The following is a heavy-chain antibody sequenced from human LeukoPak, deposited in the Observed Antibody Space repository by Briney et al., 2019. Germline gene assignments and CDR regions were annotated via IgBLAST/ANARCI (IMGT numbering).Heavy chain of an antibody. CDR2: IKQDGSEK. V-gene: IGHV3-7*01. CDR1: GYRFSNNW. J-gene: IGHJ3*01. D-gene: IGHD2-21*01. Sequence: GGSLRLSCAASGYRFSNNWMSWVRQAPGKGLERVANIKQDGSEKYYVDSVKGRFTISRDNAKSSLYLQMSSLRAEDTAIYYCARDRVGDSDAFDVWGQGTVVTVSS. CDR3: ARDRVGDSDAFDV.